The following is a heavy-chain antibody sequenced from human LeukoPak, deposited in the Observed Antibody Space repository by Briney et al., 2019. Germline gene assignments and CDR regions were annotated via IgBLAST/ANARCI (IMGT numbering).Heavy chain of an antibody. J-gene: IGHJ4*02. D-gene: IGHD6-13*01. CDR1: GFTFTDSW. CDR2: IKDDGSEK. CDR3: VANSWYD. V-gene: IGHV3-7*01. Sequence: PGGSLRLSCAASGFTFTDSWMNWVRQAPGKGLEWVAYIKDDGSEKYYMDSVRGRFTISRDNAKNSVFLQMNSLRVDDTAVYYCVANSWYDWGQGTLITVSS.